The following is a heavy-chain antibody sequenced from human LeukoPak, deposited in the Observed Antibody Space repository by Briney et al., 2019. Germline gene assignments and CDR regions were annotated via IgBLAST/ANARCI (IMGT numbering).Heavy chain of an antibody. CDR2: IYYSGST. CDR3: ARVTGYMIEDYFDY. Sequence: PSETLSLTCTVSGGSISSYYWSWLRQPPGKGLEWIGYIYYSGSTNYNPSLKSRVTISVEKSKNKFSLKLRSVTAADTAVYYCARVTGYMIEDYFDYWGQGTLVTVSS. V-gene: IGHV4-59*01. D-gene: IGHD3-22*01. J-gene: IGHJ4*02. CDR1: GGSISSYY.